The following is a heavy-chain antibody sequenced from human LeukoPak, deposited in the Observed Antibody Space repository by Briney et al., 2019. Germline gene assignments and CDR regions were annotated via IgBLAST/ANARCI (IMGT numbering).Heavy chain of an antibody. J-gene: IGHJ4*02. CDR2: IVGHGRKT. V-gene: IGHV3-23*01. CDR3: AKDGAAWSKDF. CDR1: GFTVSSYY. D-gene: IGHD2-15*01. Sequence: GGSLRLSCAASGFTVSSYYMTWVRQAPGKGLDWVAAIVGHGRKTFYADYVKGRFTITRDTSKNTLYLHLSSLRVEDSALHYCAKDGAAWSKDFWGQGTLVTVSS.